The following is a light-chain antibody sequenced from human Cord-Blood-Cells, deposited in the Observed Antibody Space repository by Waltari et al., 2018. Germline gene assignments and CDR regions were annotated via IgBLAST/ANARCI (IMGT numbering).Light chain of an antibody. CDR1: QSISSY. Sequence: DIQMTQSPSSLSASVGDRVTITCRAIQSISSYLNWYPQKPGKAPKLLIYAASSLQSGVPSRFSGSGAGTYFTLTISSLQPEDFATYYCQQSYRTFGQGTKVEIK. V-gene: IGKV1-39*01. J-gene: IGKJ1*01. CDR2: AAS. CDR3: QQSYRT.